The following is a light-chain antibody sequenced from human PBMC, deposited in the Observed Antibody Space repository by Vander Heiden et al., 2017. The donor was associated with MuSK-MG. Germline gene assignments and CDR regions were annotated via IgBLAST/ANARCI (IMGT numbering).Light chain of an antibody. V-gene: IGLV1-44*01. J-gene: IGLJ3*02. CDR1: SSNIGSNN. CDR3: AAWDDSLSGRV. Sequence: QSLLTQPPAASATPGQTATISCSGSSSNIGSNNVNWYQQLPGTAPKLLIYSNNQRPSGVPDRFSGSKSGTSAALAISGLQSEDEADYYCAAWDDSLSGRVFGGGTKLTVL. CDR2: SNN.